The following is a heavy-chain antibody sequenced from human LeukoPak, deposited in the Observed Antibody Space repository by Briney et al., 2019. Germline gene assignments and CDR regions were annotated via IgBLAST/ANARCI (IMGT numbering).Heavy chain of an antibody. CDR3: AKDVGYCSSTSCYIFDY. CDR1: GFTFSSYG. J-gene: IGHJ4*02. CDR2: IWYDGSNK. V-gene: IGHV3-33*06. Sequence: GRSLRLSCAASGFTFSSYGMHWVRQAPGKGLEWVAVIWYDGSNKYYADSVKGRFTISRDNSKNTLYLQMNSLRAEDTAVYYCAKDVGYCSSTSCYIFDYWGQGTLVTVSS. D-gene: IGHD2-2*02.